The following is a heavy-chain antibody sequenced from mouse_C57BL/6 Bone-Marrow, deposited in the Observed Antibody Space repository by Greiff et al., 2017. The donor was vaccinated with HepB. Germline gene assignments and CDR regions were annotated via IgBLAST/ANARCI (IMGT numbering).Heavy chain of an antibody. D-gene: IGHD1-1*01. CDR2: ISNGGGST. J-gene: IGHJ4*01. CDR1: GFTFSDYY. V-gene: IGHV5-12*01. CDR3: ARQTTVVARAMDY. Sequence: EVQVVESGGGLVQPGGSLKLSCAASGFTFSDYYMYWVRQTPEKRLEWVAYISNGGGSTYYPDTVKGRFTISRDNAKNTLYLQMSRLKSEDTAMYYCARQTTVVARAMDYWGQGTSVTVSS.